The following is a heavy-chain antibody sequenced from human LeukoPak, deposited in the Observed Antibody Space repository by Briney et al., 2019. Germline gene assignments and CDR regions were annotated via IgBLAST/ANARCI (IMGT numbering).Heavy chain of an antibody. J-gene: IGHJ4*02. Sequence: GGSLRLSCTASGFTLSGSWMSWVRQAPGRGLEWVASIKQDGSEKYYVESVRGRFTISRDNAENSLYLQMNSLRAEDTAAYYCARLFRDVTTFDYWGQGTLVTVSS. CDR2: IKQDGSEK. CDR3: ARLFRDVTTFDY. CDR1: GFTLSGSW. V-gene: IGHV3-7*01. D-gene: IGHD1-1*01.